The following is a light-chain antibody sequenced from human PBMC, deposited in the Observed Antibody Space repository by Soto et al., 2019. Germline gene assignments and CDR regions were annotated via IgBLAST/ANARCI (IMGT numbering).Light chain of an antibody. J-gene: IGKJ4*01. CDR2: AAS. CDR1: QSISSW. V-gene: IGKV1-5*01. CDR3: QLYNTLPLT. Sequence: DIQMTQSPSTLSASAGDRVTITCRASQSISSWLAWYQQKPGKAPKSLIFAASNLESGVPSRFSGSGSGTDFTLTIDGLQPEDFATYYCQLYNTLPLTFGGGTKVEIK.